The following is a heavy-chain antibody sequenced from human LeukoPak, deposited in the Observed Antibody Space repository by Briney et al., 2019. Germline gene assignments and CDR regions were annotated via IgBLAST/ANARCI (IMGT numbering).Heavy chain of an antibody. CDR1: GFTFSSYA. V-gene: IGHV3-64*01. CDR2: ISSNGGST. Sequence: GGSLRLSCAASGFTFSSYAMHWVRQAPGKGLEYVSAISSNGGSTYYANSVKGRFTISRDNSKNTLYLQMGSLRAEDMAVHYCARVSISSSWGTFDYWGQGTLVTVSS. D-gene: IGHD6-13*01. CDR3: ARVSISSSWGTFDY. J-gene: IGHJ4*02.